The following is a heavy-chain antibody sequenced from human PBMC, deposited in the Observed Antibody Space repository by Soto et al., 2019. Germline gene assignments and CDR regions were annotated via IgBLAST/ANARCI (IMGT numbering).Heavy chain of an antibody. CDR1: GFTFSSYG. V-gene: IGHV3-33*01. CDR3: ATTGPY. J-gene: IGHJ4*02. Sequence: QVQLVESGGGVVQPGWSLRLSCAASGFTFSSYGMHWVRQAPGKGLEWVAVIWFAGSNKFYADSVKGRFTISRDNSKNTVSLQMNSLRDEDSAAYYCATTGPYWGQGTLVTVSS. CDR2: IWFAGSNK.